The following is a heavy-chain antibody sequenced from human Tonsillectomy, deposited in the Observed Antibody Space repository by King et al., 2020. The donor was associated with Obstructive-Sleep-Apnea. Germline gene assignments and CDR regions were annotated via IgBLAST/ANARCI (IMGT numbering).Heavy chain of an antibody. CDR1: GGSISSGGYY. V-gene: IGHV4-31*03. D-gene: IGHD2-15*01. CDR3: ARDKGGVVAALYGMDV. J-gene: IGHJ6*02. CDR2: IYYSGST. Sequence: QLQESGPGLVKPSQTLSLTCTVSGGSISSGGYYWSWIRQHPGKGLEWIGYIYYSGSTYYNPSLKSRVTISVATSKNQFSLKLSAVTAADTAVYYCARDKGGVVAALYGMDVWGQGTTVTVSS.